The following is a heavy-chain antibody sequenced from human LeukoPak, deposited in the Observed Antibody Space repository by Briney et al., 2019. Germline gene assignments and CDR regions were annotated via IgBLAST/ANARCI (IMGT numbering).Heavy chain of an antibody. V-gene: IGHV4-4*07. CDR2: IYTSGST. D-gene: IGHD3-22*01. J-gene: IGHJ4*02. CDR1: GGSISSYY. CDR3: ARVPAHYYDSSGTFDY. Sequence: PSETPSLTCTVSGGSISSYYWSLIRPPPRKGLEWVGRIYTSGSTNYNPSLKSRVTISVDTSKNQISLKLSSVTAADTAVYYCARVPAHYYDSSGTFDYWGQGTLVTVSS.